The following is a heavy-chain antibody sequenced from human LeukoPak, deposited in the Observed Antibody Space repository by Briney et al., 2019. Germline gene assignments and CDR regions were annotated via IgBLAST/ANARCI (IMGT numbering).Heavy chain of an antibody. CDR1: GGTFSSYA. CDR3: ARSQLEQNDPRYYYYYYMDV. J-gene: IGHJ6*03. CDR2: IIPIFGTA. V-gene: IGHV1-69*06. Sequence: GASVKVSCKASGGTFSSYAISWVRQAPGQGLEWMGGIIPIFGTANYAQKFQGRVTITADKSTSTAYMELSSLRSEDTAVYYCARSQLEQNDPRYYYYYYMDVWGKGTTVTISS. D-gene: IGHD1-1*01.